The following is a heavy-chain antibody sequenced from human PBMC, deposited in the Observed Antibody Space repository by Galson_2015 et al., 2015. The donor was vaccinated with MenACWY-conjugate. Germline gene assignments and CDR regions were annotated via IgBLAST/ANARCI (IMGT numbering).Heavy chain of an antibody. CDR3: AKNDIVVVGAATGFRAFDI. CDR1: GFTFSTYA. CDR2: ISDRVGTT. V-gene: IGHV3-23*01. J-gene: IGHJ3*02. D-gene: IGHD2-15*01. Sequence: SLRLSCAVSGFTFSTYAMSWVRQAPGKGLEWVSSISDRVGTTYYADSVKGRFTISRDNSKNTLYLQMNSLRAEDTAVYYCAKNDIVVVGAATGFRAFDIWGQGTVVTVSS.